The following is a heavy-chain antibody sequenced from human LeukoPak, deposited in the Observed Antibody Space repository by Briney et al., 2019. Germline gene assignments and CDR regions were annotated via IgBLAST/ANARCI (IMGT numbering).Heavy chain of an antibody. J-gene: IGHJ4*02. CDR2: ISGSGGST. CDR1: GFTFSSYE. Sequence: PGGTLRLSCTPYGFTFSSYEMNWVRQAPWKGLEWVSAISGSGGSTYYADSVKGRFTISRDNSKNTLYLQMNSLRAEDTAVYYCARGTYYYDSSGYYTQDYWGQGTLVTVSS. CDR3: ARGTYYYDSSGYYTQDY. V-gene: IGHV3-23*01. D-gene: IGHD3-22*01.